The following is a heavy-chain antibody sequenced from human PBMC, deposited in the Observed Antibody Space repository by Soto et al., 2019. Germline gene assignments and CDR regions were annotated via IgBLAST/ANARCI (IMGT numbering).Heavy chain of an antibody. CDR3: ARVGSGMRKGGSGSYRLYYFDY. D-gene: IGHD3-10*01. V-gene: IGHV4-59*01. Sequence: SETLSLTCTVSGGSISSYYWSWIRQPPGKGLEWIGYIYYSGSTNYNPSLKSRVTISVDTSKNQFSLKLSSVTAADTAVYYCARVGSGMRKGGSGSYRLYYFDYWGQGTLVTVSS. J-gene: IGHJ4*02. CDR2: IYYSGST. CDR1: GGSISSYY.